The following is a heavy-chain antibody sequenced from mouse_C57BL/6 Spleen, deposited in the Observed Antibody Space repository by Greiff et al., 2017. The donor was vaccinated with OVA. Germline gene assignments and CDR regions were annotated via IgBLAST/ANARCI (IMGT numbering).Heavy chain of an antibody. V-gene: IGHV5-12*01. D-gene: IGHD2-4*01. J-gene: IGHJ3*01. CDR2: ISNGGGST. Sequence: EVQGVESGGGLVQPGGSLKLSCAASGFTFSDYYMYWVRQTPEKRLEWVAYISNGGGSTYYPDTVKGRFTISRDNAKNTLYLQMSRLKSEDTAMYYCARQYDYDDWFAYWGQGTLVTVSA. CDR3: ARQYDYDDWFAY. CDR1: GFTFSDYY.